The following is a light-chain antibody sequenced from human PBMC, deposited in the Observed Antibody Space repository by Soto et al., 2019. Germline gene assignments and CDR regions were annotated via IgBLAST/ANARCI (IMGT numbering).Light chain of an antibody. V-gene: IGKV3-11*01. CDR3: QQRSNWPVT. Sequence: ENMLTESPSALSLSPGERATLTCRASQSVSSYLAWYQQKPGQAPRLLIYDASNRATGIPARFSGSGSGTDFTLTISSLEPEDFAVYYCQQRSNWPVTFGQGTRLEI. CDR2: DAS. CDR1: QSVSSY. J-gene: IGKJ5*01.